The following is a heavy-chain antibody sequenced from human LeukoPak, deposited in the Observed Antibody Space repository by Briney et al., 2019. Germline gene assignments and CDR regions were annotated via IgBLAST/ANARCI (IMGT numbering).Heavy chain of an antibody. V-gene: IGHV4-39*07. Sequence: PSETLSLTCTVSGGSISSSSYYWGWIRQPPGKGLEWIGRIYYSGSTYYNPSLKSRVTISVDTSKNQFSLKLSSVTAADTAVYYCARVVAAAGRDAFDIWGQGTMVTVSS. CDR1: GGSISSSSYY. CDR3: ARVVAAAGRDAFDI. CDR2: IYYSGST. J-gene: IGHJ3*02. D-gene: IGHD6-13*01.